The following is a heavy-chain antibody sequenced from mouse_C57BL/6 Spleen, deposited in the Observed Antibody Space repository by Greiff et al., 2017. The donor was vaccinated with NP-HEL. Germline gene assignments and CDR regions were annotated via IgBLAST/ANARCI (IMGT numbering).Heavy chain of an antibody. J-gene: IGHJ1*03. CDR1: GYTFTDYD. V-gene: IGHV1-15*01. Sequence: VQLQQSGAELVRPGASVTLSCKASGYTFTDYDMHWVNQTPVHGLEWIGAIDPETGGTAYNQKFKGKAILTADKSSSTAYMELRSLTSEDSAVYYGTRWYFDVWGTGTTVTVSS. CDR3: TRWYFDV. CDR2: IDPETGGT.